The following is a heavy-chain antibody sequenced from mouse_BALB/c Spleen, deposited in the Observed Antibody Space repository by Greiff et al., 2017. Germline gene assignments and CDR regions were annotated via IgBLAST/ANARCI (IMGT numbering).Heavy chain of an antibody. J-gene: IGHJ4*01. CDR3: ARDTGYYGSSYAMDY. D-gene: IGHD1-1*01. CDR1: GFTFSDYY. Sequence: EVKLMESGGGLVKPGGSLKLSCAASGFTFSDYYMYWVRQTPEKRLEWVATISDGGSYTYYPDSVKGRFTISRDNAKNNLYLQMSSLKSEDTAMYYCARDTGYYGSSYAMDYWGQGTSVTVSS. V-gene: IGHV5-4*02. CDR2: ISDGGSYT.